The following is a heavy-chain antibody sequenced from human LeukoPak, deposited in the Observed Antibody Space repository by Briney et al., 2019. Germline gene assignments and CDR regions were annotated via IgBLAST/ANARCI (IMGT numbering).Heavy chain of an antibody. Sequence: PSETLSLTCTVSGGSISSGSYYWSWIRQPAGKGLEWIGRIYTSGSTNYNPSLKSRVTISVDTSKNQFSLELSSVTAADTAVYYCARLAYYDFWSGRSNWFDPWGQGTLVTVSS. D-gene: IGHD3-3*01. J-gene: IGHJ5*02. CDR1: GGSISSGSYY. CDR3: ARLAYYDFWSGRSNWFDP. V-gene: IGHV4-61*02. CDR2: IYTSGST.